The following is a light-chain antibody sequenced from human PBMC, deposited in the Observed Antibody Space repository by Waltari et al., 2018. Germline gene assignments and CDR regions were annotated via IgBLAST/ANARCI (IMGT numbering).Light chain of an antibody. CDR1: ALPKKY. Sequence: SYELTQPPSVSVSPGQTARITCPGDALPKKYAYWYQQKSGQAPVLVIYEDRKRPSGIPERFSGSSSGTMATLTISGAQVEDEADYYCYSTDSSGNPLFGGGTKLTVL. V-gene: IGLV3-10*01. J-gene: IGLJ2*01. CDR3: YSTDSSGNPL. CDR2: EDR.